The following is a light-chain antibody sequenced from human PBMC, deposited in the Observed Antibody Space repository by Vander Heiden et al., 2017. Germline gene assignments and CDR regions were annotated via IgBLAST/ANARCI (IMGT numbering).Light chain of an antibody. CDR2: DVS. Sequence: ESVLTQSPGTLSVSPGDRATLSCRASQSSTYLAWYQQKPGQAPRLLIYDVSRRVTGTPDRFSASGSGTDFSLTISRLEAEDFAVYYCQQYSRSPTFGQGTKLEIK. V-gene: IGKV3-20*01. CDR3: QQYSRSPT. CDR1: QSSTY. J-gene: IGKJ2*01.